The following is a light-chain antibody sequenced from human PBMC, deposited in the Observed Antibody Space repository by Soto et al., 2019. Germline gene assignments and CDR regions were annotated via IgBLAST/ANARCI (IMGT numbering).Light chain of an antibody. Sequence: IQMTQSPSSLSVSIIDRVTITCRASQDIGNDLGWYQQRPGEAPKLLLYAASTLRSGVPSRFSGSGSGTHFALTINSLQPEDSATYFCLQDHHYPWTFGQGTKVDIK. V-gene: IGKV1-6*02. J-gene: IGKJ1*01. CDR3: LQDHHYPWT. CDR1: QDIGND. CDR2: AAS.